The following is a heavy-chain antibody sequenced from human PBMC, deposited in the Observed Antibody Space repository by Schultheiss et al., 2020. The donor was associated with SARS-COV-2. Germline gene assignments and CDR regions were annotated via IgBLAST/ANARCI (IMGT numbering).Heavy chain of an antibody. Sequence: SETLSLTCTVSGVSVTTYCWNWIRRPPGKGLEWIGFIHDSGSTNYNPSLKSRVTISVDTSKNQFSLKLTSVTAADTAVYYCAKRGGSYTPLAFDIWGQGTMVTVSS. V-gene: IGHV4-59*08. J-gene: IGHJ3*02. CDR1: GVSVTTYC. CDR2: IHDSGST. CDR3: AKRGGSYTPLAFDI. D-gene: IGHD1-26*01.